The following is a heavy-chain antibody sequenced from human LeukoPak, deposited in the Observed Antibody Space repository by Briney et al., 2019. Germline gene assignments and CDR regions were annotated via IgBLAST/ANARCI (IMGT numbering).Heavy chain of an antibody. CDR2: IYPGDSDT. V-gene: IGHV5-51*01. Sequence: GESLKISCKGSGYSFTSYWIGWVRQMPGKGLEWMGIIYPGDSDTRYSPSFQGQVTISADKSISTAYLQWSSLKASDTAMYYCARYSSSWWSVRYFDYWGRGTLVTVSS. CDR3: ARYSSSWWSVRYFDY. CDR1: GYSFTSYW. J-gene: IGHJ4*02. D-gene: IGHD6-13*01.